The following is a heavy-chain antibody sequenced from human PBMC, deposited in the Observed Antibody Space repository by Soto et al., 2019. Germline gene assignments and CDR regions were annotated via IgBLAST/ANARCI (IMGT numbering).Heavy chain of an antibody. D-gene: IGHD6-19*01. CDR3: ARDGQSLAPYALDV. V-gene: IGHV3-33*01. CDR1: GFTFSGHA. J-gene: IGHJ6*02. CDR2: IWYDGSNK. Sequence: QVQVVESGGGVVQPGRSLRLSCTASGFTFSGHAMHWVRQAPGKGLEWVAQIWYDGSNKYYADSVKGRFTISRDNSKNTLYVQMDSRRVEDTAVYYCARDGQSLAPYALDVWGQGTSVTVSS.